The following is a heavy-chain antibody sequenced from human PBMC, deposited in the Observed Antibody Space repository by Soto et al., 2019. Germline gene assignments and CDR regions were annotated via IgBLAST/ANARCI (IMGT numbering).Heavy chain of an antibody. V-gene: IGHV4-59*01. Sequence: SETLSLTCTVSGGSISSYYWSWIRQPPGKGLEWIGYIYYSGGTNYNPSLKSRVTISVDTSKNQFSLKLSSVTAADTAVYYCARSYGSGSYYYYYYYGMDVWGQGTTVTVSS. CDR2: IYYSGGT. J-gene: IGHJ6*02. CDR1: GGSISSYY. CDR3: ARSYGSGSYYYYYYYGMDV. D-gene: IGHD3-10*01.